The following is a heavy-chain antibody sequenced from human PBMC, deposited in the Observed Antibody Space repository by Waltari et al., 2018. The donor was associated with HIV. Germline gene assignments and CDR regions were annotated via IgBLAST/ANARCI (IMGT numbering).Heavy chain of an antibody. CDR3: ARGESTTWANLDF. CDR1: GYPFDAYH. Sequence: QVRLLQPGAEVKNRGVSVKVSAQASGYPFDAYHVSWLRQAPGDGLEWLGWISPRNGDTEYALKFQGWVSVTSDTSSGTVVLTLNRLRSEDTAIYYCARGESTTWANLDFWGQGTLVSVSS. D-gene: IGHD3-16*01. J-gene: IGHJ4*02. V-gene: IGHV1-2*04. CDR2: ISPRNGDT.